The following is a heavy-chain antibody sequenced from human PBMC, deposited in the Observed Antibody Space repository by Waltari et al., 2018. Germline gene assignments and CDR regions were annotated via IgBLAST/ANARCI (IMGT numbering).Heavy chain of an antibody. D-gene: IGHD5-18*01. V-gene: IGHV4-39*07. CDR3: ARQGTWIQLWLLGSAFDI. Sequence: HLQLQESGPGLVKPSETLSLTCTVSGGSISSSSSYWGWIRQPPGKGLEWIGSIYYSGSTYYNPSLKSRVTISVDTSKNQFSLKLSSVTAADTAVYYCARQGTWIQLWLLGSAFDIWGQGTMVTVSS. CDR1: GGSISSSSSY. CDR2: IYYSGST. J-gene: IGHJ3*02.